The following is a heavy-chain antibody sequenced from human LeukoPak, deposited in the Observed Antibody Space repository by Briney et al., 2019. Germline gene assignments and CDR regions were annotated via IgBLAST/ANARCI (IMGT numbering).Heavy chain of an antibody. CDR3: ARCGVDTAMDPYYYMDV. V-gene: IGHV3-23*01. J-gene: IGHJ6*03. CDR2: ITANGDAT. Sequence: GGSLRLSCVGSGFIFRSYAVTWVRQAPGKGLQWVSSITANGDATYYADSVKGRFTISRDNSKNTLYLQMNSLRAEDTAVYYCARCGVDTAMDPYYYMDVWGKGTTVTVSS. D-gene: IGHD5-18*01. CDR1: GFIFRSYA.